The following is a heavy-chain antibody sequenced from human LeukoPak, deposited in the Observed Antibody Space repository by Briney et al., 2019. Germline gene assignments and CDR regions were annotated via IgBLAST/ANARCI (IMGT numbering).Heavy chain of an antibody. Sequence: SETLSLTCTVSGGTISSFYWSWIRQPPGKGLEWIGYIYYSGTNNYNPSLKSGITISVDTFKNRFSLKLSSVTAADTAVYYCARLYSSSLGRVFDYWGQGTLVTVSS. D-gene: IGHD6-13*01. J-gene: IGHJ4*02. CDR3: ARLYSSSLGRVFDY. CDR1: GGTISSFY. CDR2: IYYSGTN. V-gene: IGHV4-59*01.